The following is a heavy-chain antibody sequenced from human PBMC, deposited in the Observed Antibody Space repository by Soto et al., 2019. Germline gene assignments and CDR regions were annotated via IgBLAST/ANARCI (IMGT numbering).Heavy chain of an antibody. CDR3: ARGDSPRFGELFPFDY. D-gene: IGHD3-10*01. CDR2: IWYDGSNK. Sequence: QVQLVESGGGVVQPGRSLRLSCAASGFTFSSYGMHWVRQAPGKGLEWVAVIWYDGSNKYYADSVKGRFTISRDNSKNTLYLQMNSLRAEDTAVYYCARGDSPRFGELFPFDYWGQGTLVTVSS. CDR1: GFTFSSYG. V-gene: IGHV3-33*01. J-gene: IGHJ4*02.